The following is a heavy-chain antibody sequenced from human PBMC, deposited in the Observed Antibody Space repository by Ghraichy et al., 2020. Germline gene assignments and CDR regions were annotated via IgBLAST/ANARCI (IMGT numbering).Heavy chain of an antibody. CDR3: ARMGIGIDV. Sequence: PETLSLTCKVSGGSINTHYWSWIRQSAGKGLEWIGRVYISGSANYISSLQSRVTMSVDPSKNQFSLRLNSVTAADTAVYYCARMGIGIDVWGQGTSVIVSS. D-gene: IGHD7-27*01. J-gene: IGHJ6*02. V-gene: IGHV4-4*07. CDR2: VYISGSA. CDR1: GGSINTHY.